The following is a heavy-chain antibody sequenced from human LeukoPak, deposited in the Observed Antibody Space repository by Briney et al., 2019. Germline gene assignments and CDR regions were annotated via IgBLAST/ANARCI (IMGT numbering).Heavy chain of an antibody. V-gene: IGHV5-51*01. CDR3: ATQDPNYYDSSGYYPTFQH. Sequence: GESLKISCKGSGYSFTSYWIGWVRQMPGKGLEWMGIIYPGDSDTRYSPSFQGQVTISADKSISTAYLQWSSLKASDTAIYYCATQDPNYYDSSGYYPTFQHWGQGTLVTVSS. D-gene: IGHD3-22*01. CDR2: IYPGDSDT. J-gene: IGHJ1*01. CDR1: GYSFTSYW.